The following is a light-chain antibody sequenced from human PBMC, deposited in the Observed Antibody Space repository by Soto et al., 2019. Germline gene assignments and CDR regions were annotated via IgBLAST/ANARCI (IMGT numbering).Light chain of an antibody. V-gene: IGLV3-21*02. J-gene: IGLJ1*01. CDR2: DVY. Sequence: SYELTQSPSVSVAPGQTATISCSGHDIGSQSVHWYQQRAGQAPVLVIYDVYDRPSGIPERFSGSISATTATLTISRVEVGDEADYYCAAWDDILNGYVFGGGTKLTVL. CDR1: DIGSQS. CDR3: AAWDDILNGYV.